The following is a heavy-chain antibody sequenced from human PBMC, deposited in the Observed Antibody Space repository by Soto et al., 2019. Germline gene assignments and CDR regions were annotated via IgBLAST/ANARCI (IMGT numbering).Heavy chain of an antibody. CDR3: ARGLIRYYDFWSGYSYGMDV. CDR1: GGSFSGYY. D-gene: IGHD3-3*01. V-gene: IGHV4-34*01. CDR2: INHCGST. J-gene: IGHJ6*02. Sequence: PSETLSLTCAVYGGSFSGYYWSWIRQPPGKGLEWIGEINHCGSTNYNPSLKSRVTISVDTSKNQFSLKLSSVTAADTAVYYCARGLIRYYDFWSGYSYGMDVWGQGTTVTVSS.